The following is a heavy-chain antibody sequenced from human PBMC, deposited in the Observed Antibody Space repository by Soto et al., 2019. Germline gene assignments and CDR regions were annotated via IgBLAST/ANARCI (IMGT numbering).Heavy chain of an antibody. D-gene: IGHD3-10*01. J-gene: IGHJ4*02. CDR1: GYTFTSYG. Sequence: ASVKVSCKASGYTFTSYGISWVRQAPGQGLEWMGWISAYNGNTNYAQKLQGRVTMTTDTSTSTAYMELRSLRFDDTAVYYCARGITMVRGVIITLSGFDYWGQGTLVTVSS. CDR3: ARGITMVRGVIITLSGFDY. CDR2: ISAYNGNT. V-gene: IGHV1-18*01.